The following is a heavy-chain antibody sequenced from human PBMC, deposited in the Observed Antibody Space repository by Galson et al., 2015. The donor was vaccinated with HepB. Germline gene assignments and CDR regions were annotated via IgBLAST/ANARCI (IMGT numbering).Heavy chain of an antibody. J-gene: IGHJ6*02. V-gene: IGHV3-48*04. Sequence: SLRLSFAASGFTFSSYSMHWIRQAPGKGLEWVSYISSSSSTIYYADSVKGRFTTSRDNAKHSLYLQMNSLRAEDTAVYYCARRPRWELTYYYYYGMDVWGQGTTVTVSS. D-gene: IGHD1-26*01. CDR1: GFTFSSYS. CDR2: ISSSSSTI. CDR3: ARRPRWELTYYYYYGMDV.